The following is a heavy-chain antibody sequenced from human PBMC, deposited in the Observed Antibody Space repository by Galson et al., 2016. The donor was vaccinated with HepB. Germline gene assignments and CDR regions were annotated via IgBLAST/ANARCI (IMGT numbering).Heavy chain of an antibody. CDR3: ARDGGGTGGYYYYAMDV. J-gene: IGHJ6*02. V-gene: IGHV3-13*01. Sequence: SLRLSCAASGFTFSRYDMHWVRHVTGKGLEWVSAIGTAGDTYYPGSVKGRFTISRENAKNSLYLQMNSLRDEDTAVYYCARDGGGTGGYYYYAMDVWGQGNPGHRLL. CDR2: IGTAGDT. CDR1: GFTFSRYD. D-gene: IGHD1-14*01.